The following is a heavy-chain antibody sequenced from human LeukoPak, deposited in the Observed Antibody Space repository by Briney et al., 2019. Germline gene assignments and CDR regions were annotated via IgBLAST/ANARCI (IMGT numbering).Heavy chain of an antibody. J-gene: IGHJ4*02. CDR2: MYTSGST. Sequence: SETLSLTCTVSGGSINSGAYYWSWIRQPAGKGLEWIGRMYTSGSTNYNPSLKSRVTISRDTSKNQFSLRLNSVTAADTAVYYCARGGDYDYVWGSYRYWQGSQPAYYFDYWGQGTLVTVSS. CDR3: ARGGDYDYVWGSYRYWQGSQPAYYFDY. CDR1: GGSINSGAYY. V-gene: IGHV4-61*02. D-gene: IGHD3-16*02.